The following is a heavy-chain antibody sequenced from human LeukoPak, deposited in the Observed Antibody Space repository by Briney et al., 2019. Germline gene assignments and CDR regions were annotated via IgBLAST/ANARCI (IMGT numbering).Heavy chain of an antibody. J-gene: IGHJ5*02. CDR1: GFTFSSYA. Sequence: GGSLRLSCSASGFTFSSYAMHWVRQAPGKGLEYVSAISSNGGSTYYADSVKGRFTISRDNSKNTLYLQMCSLRAEDTAVYYCVKDSCSGGSCYSFHPWGQGTLVTVSS. V-gene: IGHV3-64D*06. CDR2: ISSNGGST. D-gene: IGHD2-15*01. CDR3: VKDSCSGGSCYSFHP.